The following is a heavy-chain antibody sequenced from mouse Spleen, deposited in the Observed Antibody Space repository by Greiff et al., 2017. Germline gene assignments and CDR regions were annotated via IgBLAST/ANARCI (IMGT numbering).Heavy chain of an antibody. CDR3: STGNAMDY. Sequence: QVQLQQSGAELVRPGASVKLSCKASGYTFTDYYINWVKQRPGQGLEWIARIYPGSGNSYYNEKFKGKATLTAEKSSSTAYMQLSSLTSEDSAVYFCSTGNAMDYWGQGTSVTVSS. V-gene: IGHV1-76*01. J-gene: IGHJ4*01. CDR1: GYTFTDYY. CDR2: IYPGSGNS. D-gene: IGHD4-1*01.